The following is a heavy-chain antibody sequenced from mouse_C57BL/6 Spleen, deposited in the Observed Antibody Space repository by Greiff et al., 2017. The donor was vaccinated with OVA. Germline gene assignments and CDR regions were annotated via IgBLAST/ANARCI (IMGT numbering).Heavy chain of an antibody. CDR3: ARSRGTGTEAMDY. J-gene: IGHJ4*01. D-gene: IGHD4-1*01. CDR1: GYAFSSSW. Sequence: QVQLKESGPELVKPGASVKISCKASGYAFSSSWMNWVKQRPGKGLEWIGRIYPGDGDTNYNGKFKGKATLTADKSSSTAYMQLSSLTSEDSAVYFCARSRGTGTEAMDYWGQGTSVTVSS. CDR2: IYPGDGDT. V-gene: IGHV1-82*01.